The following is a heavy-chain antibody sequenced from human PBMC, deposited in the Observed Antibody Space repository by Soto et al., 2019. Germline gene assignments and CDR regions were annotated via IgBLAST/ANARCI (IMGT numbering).Heavy chain of an antibody. V-gene: IGHV1-18*01. J-gene: IGHJ5*02. Sequence: ASVKVSCKASGYTFTSYGISWVRQAPGQGLEWMGWISAYNGNTNYAQKLQGRVTMTTDTSTSTAYMELRSLRSDDTAVYYCARDHDYSNYGNWWFDPWGQGTLVTVSS. CDR2: ISAYNGNT. CDR3: ARDHDYSNYGNWWFDP. D-gene: IGHD4-4*01. CDR1: GYTFTSYG.